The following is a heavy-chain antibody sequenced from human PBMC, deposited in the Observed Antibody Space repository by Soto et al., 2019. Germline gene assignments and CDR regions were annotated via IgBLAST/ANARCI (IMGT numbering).Heavy chain of an antibody. CDR1: GGTFSSYA. Sequence: SVKVSCKASGGTFSSYAISWVRQAPGQGLEWMGGIIPIFGTANYAQKFQGRVTITADESTSTAYMELSSLRSEDTAVYYCARDAAAGTSSCFDPWGQGTLVTVSS. CDR3: ARDAAAGTSSCFDP. J-gene: IGHJ5*02. CDR2: IIPIFGTA. D-gene: IGHD6-13*01. V-gene: IGHV1-69*13.